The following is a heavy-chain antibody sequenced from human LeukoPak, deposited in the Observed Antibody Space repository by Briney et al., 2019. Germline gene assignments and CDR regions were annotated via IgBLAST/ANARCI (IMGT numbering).Heavy chain of an antibody. V-gene: IGHV3-9*01. Sequence: GGSLRLSCAASGFTFDDYAMHWVRQAPGKGLEWVSGISWNSGSIGYADSVKGRFTISRDNSKNSLYLQMNSLRAEDTALYYCAKGRAGYTHDAFDIWGQGTMVTVSS. J-gene: IGHJ3*02. CDR2: ISWNSGSI. CDR1: GFTFDDYA. D-gene: IGHD3-16*02. CDR3: AKGRAGYTHDAFDI.